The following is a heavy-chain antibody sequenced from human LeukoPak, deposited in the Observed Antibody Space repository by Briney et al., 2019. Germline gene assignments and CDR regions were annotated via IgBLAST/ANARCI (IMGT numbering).Heavy chain of an antibody. J-gene: IGHJ4*02. V-gene: IGHV3-30*03. CDR3: ARTYCTGGNCYPTQGSLGY. D-gene: IGHD2-15*01. CDR2: ISYDGSNK. CDR1: GFTFSSYG. Sequence: GGSLRLSCAASGFTFSSYGMHWVRQAPGKGLEWVAVISYDGSNKYYADSVKGRFTISRDNAKNSLYLQMNSLRAEDTAVYYCARTYCTGGNCYPTQGSLGYWGQGTLVTVSS.